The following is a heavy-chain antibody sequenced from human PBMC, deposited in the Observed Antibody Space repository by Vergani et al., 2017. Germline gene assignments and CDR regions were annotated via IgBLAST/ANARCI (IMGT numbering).Heavy chain of an antibody. V-gene: IGHV1-69*06. D-gene: IGHD1-1*01. CDR2: IIPIFGTA. J-gene: IGHJ4*02. Sequence: QVQLVQSGAEVKKPGSSVKVSCKASGGTFSSYAISWVRKAPGQGLEWMGGIIPIFGTANYAQTFQGRVTITADKSTSTAYMELSSLRSRDTAVYYCARSLKNCDVGSFAGWGQGTLVTVSS. CDR3: ARSLKNCDVGSFAG. CDR1: GGTFSSYA.